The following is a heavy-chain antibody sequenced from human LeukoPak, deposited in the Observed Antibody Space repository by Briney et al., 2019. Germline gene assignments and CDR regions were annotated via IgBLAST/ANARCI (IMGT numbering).Heavy chain of an antibody. CDR3: TKRGAYYVDY. Sequence: GGSLRLSCAASGFTFSNYAMSWVRQAPGKGLEWVSSIGSSGANIYYADSVKGRFTISRDNSKNSLYLQMNSLRAEDTAVYYCTKRGAYYVDYWGRGIPVTVSS. V-gene: IGHV3-23*01. J-gene: IGHJ4*02. D-gene: IGHD3-16*01. CDR2: IGSSGANI. CDR1: GFTFSNYA.